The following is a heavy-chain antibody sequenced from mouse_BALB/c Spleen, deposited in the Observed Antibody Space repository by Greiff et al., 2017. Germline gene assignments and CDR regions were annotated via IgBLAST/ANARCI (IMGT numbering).Heavy chain of an antibody. V-gene: IGHV1-87*01. CDR2: IYPGDGDT. CDR1: GYTFTSYW. J-gene: IGHJ1*01. Sequence: QVQLKQSGAELARPGASVKLSCKASGYTFTSYWMQWVKQRPGQGLEWIGAIYPGDGDTRYTQKFKGKATLTADKSSSTAYMQLSSLASEDSAVYYCARGFGYFDVWGAGTTVTVSS. CDR3: ARGFGYFDV.